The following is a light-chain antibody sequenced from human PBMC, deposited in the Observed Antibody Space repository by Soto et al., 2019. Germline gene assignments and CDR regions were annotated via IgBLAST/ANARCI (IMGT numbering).Light chain of an antibody. CDR3: QQYYNWPRT. Sequence: EIVLTQSPGTLSLSPGERATLSCRASQSLGSDLAWYQQKPGQAPRLLIFAASARPTGIPARISGSGSGTEFTLTISSLRSEDFAVYFCQQYYNWPRTFGQGTKVDIK. V-gene: IGKV3-15*01. CDR2: AAS. CDR1: QSLGSD. J-gene: IGKJ1*01.